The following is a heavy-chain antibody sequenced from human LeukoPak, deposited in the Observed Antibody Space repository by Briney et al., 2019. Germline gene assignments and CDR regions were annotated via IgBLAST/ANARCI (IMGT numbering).Heavy chain of an antibody. D-gene: IGHD2-21*02. V-gene: IGHV1-18*01. CDR1: GYTFSSYA. CDR2: ISTYNDNR. J-gene: IGHJ4*02. Sequence: ASVKVSCKASGYTFSSYAISWVRQAPGLGLEWMGWISTYNDNRNYAQNFQGRVTMATDTSTSTAYMELRSLRSDDTAVYYCARDGCGGDCYLADYWGQGTLVTVSS. CDR3: ARDGCGGDCYLADY.